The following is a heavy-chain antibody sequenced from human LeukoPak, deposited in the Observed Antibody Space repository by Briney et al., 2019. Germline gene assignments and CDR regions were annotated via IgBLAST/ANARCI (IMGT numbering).Heavy chain of an antibody. CDR3: ARRSGFSWYAIYYFDY. Sequence: SETLSLTCTVSGGSISSGGYYWSWIRQPPGKGLEWIGYIYHSGSTYYNPSLKSRVTISVDRSKNQFSLKLSSVTAADTAVYYCARRSGFSWYAIYYFDYWGQGTLVTVSS. CDR2: IYHSGST. V-gene: IGHV4-30-2*01. J-gene: IGHJ4*02. CDR1: GGSISSGGYY. D-gene: IGHD2-8*01.